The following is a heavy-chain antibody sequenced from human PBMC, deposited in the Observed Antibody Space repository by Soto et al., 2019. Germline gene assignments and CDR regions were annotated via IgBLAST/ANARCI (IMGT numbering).Heavy chain of an antibody. V-gene: IGHV1-69*12. CDR2: IIPIFGTA. Sequence: QVQLVQSGAEVKKPGSSVKVSCKASGGTFSSYAISWVRQAPGQGLEWMGGIIPIFGTANYAQKLQGRVTITADESTSTAYMELSSLRSEDTAVYYCARSGYSSGWYETYYYYGMDVWGQGTTVTVSS. J-gene: IGHJ6*02. D-gene: IGHD6-19*01. CDR3: ARSGYSSGWYETYYYYGMDV. CDR1: GGTFSSYA.